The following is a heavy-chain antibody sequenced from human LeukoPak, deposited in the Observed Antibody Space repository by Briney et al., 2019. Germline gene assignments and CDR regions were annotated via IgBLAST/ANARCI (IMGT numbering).Heavy chain of an antibody. Sequence: GASVKVSCKASGYTFTGYYMHWVRQAPGQGLEWMGWINPNSGGTNYAQKFQGRVTMTRGTSISTAYMELSRLRSDDTAVYYCARVPYCSGGSCYMDWFDPWGQGTLVTVSS. CDR1: GYTFTGYY. D-gene: IGHD2-15*01. J-gene: IGHJ5*02. V-gene: IGHV1-2*02. CDR2: INPNSGGT. CDR3: ARVPYCSGGSCYMDWFDP.